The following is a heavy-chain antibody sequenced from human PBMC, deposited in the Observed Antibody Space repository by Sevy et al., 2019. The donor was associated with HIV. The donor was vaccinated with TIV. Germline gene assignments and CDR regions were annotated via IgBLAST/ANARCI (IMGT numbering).Heavy chain of an antibody. CDR1: GFTFSTYW. Sequence: GGSLRLSCAASGFTFSTYWMTWVRQAPGKGLEWVANINQDGSEKYYVDSVKGRFNISRDNAKNTLYLQMNSLRAEDTAVYYCARSRGWWDCFDIWGQGTMVTVSS. CDR2: INQDGSEK. CDR3: ARSRGWWDCFDI. D-gene: IGHD2-15*01. J-gene: IGHJ3*02. V-gene: IGHV3-7*01.